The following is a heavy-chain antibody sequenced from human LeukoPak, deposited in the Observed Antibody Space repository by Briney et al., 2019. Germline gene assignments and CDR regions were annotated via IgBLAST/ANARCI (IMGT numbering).Heavy chain of an antibody. V-gene: IGHV4-61*02. D-gene: IGHD3-22*01. CDR2: IYTSGST. CDR1: GGSISSGSYY. Sequence: SSETLSLTCTVSGGSISSGSYYWSWIRQPAGKGLEWIGRIYTSGSTNYNPSLKSRVTISGDTSKNQFSLKLSSVTAADTAVYYCARDLGGSYYDSSGSLTDIWGQGTMVTVSS. CDR3: ARDLGGSYYDSSGSLTDI. J-gene: IGHJ3*02.